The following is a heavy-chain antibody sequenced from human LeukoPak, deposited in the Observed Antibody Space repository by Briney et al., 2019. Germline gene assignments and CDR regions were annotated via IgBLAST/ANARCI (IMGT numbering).Heavy chain of an antibody. CDR1: GYTFTNYG. V-gene: IGHV1-18*01. J-gene: IGHJ4*02. CDR2: ISPYNGNT. Sequence: GASVKVSCKASGYTFTNYGISWVRQAPGQGLEWMGWISPYNGNTKYTQKFQGRVTMTTDTSTSTAYMELRSLRSDDTAVYYCARDGVGVTIIADYWGQGTLVTVSS. CDR3: ARDGVGVTIIADY. D-gene: IGHD1-26*01.